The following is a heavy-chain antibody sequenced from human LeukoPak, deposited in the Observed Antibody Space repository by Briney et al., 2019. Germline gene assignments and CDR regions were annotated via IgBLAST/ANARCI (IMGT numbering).Heavy chain of an antibody. CDR3: ARPPGEYSTWYDY. V-gene: IGHV1-2*02. J-gene: IGHJ4*02. D-gene: IGHD6-13*01. CDR1: GYTFTGYY. CDR2: INPNSGGT. Sequence: ASVKVSCKASGYTFTGYYMHWVRQAPGQGLEWMGWINPNSGGTKYAQKFQDRVTMTRDSSISTAFMDLSRLRSDDTAVYYCARPPGEYSTWYDYWGQGTLVTVSS.